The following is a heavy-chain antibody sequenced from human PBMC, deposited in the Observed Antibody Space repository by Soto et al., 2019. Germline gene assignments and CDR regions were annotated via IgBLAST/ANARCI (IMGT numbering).Heavy chain of an antibody. J-gene: IGHJ4*02. V-gene: IGHV1-3*01. D-gene: IGHD3-3*01. CDR2: INAGNGNT. Sequence: QVQLVQSGAEVKKPGASVKVSCKASGYTFTSYAMHWVRQAPGQRLEWMGWINAGNGNTKYSQKFQGRVTVTRDTSASTAHMELSSLRSEDTAVYYCARTSGFYFYDHWGQGTLVTVSS. CDR1: GYTFTSYA. CDR3: ARTSGFYFYDH.